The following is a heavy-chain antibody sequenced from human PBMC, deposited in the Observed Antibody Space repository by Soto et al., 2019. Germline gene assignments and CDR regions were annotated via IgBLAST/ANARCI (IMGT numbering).Heavy chain of an antibody. V-gene: IGHV4-30-2*01. CDR2: IYHSGTT. D-gene: IGHD2-2*01. J-gene: IGHJ4*02. Sequence: SETLPVTSAVSVASISSGGYSWTWIRQPPGKGLEWIGDIYHSGTTNYNPSLKSRVTISLDRSKNQFSMKLSSVTAADTALYYCAMGKVQLLTAYGGQGPL. CDR3: AMGKVQLLTAY. CDR1: VASISSGGYS.